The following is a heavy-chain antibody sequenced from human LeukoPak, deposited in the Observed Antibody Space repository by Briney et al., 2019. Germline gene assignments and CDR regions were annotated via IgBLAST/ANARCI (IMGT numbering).Heavy chain of an antibody. V-gene: IGHV3-48*03. D-gene: IGHD3-16*02. Sequence: PGGSLRLSCTASGFTFSSYEMNRVRQAPGKGLEWVSYISSSGSTIYYADSVKGRFTISRDNAKNSLYLQMNSLRAEDTAVYYCARGSDDYVWGSYRPTDPYFDYWGQGTLVTVSS. CDR3: ARGSDDYVWGSYRPTDPYFDY. J-gene: IGHJ4*02. CDR2: ISSSGSTI. CDR1: GFTFSSYE.